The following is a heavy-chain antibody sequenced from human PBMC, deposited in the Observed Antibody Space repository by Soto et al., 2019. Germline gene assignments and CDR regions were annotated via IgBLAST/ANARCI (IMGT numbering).Heavy chain of an antibody. CDR1: GGSFSVYY. CDR2: INHSGST. V-gene: IGHV4-34*01. J-gene: IGHJ6*02. D-gene: IGHD3-3*01. CDR3: ARARYDFWSGSREDYYYGMDV. Sequence: PSETLSRTCAVYGGSFSVYYWSWIRQPPGKGLEWIGEINHSGSTNYNPSLKSRVTISVDTSKNQFSLRLSSVTAADTAVYYCARARYDFWSGSREDYYYGMDVWGQGTTVTVSS.